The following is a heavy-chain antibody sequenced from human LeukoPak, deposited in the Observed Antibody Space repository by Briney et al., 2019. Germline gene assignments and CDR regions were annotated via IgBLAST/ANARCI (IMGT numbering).Heavy chain of an antibody. V-gene: IGHV3-13*01. J-gene: IGHJ4*02. CDR1: GFTFSSYD. Sequence: PGGSLRLSCAASGFTFSSYDMHWVRQATGKGLEWVSAIGTAGDTYYPGSVKGRFTISRENAKNSLYLQMNSLRAGDTAVYYCARESGSYGFDYWGQGTLVTVSS. CDR2: IGTAGDT. D-gene: IGHD1-26*01. CDR3: ARESGSYGFDY.